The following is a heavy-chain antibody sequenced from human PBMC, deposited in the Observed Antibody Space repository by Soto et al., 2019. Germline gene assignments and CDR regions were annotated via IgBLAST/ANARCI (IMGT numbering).Heavy chain of an antibody. CDR1: GFTFSSYA. Sequence: GGSLRLSCASSGFTFSSYAMYWVRQAPGKGLEWVSTISNSGDTYYADSVEGRFTISRDNSKDTVHLQMNSLRAEDTAVYYCAKPKFRGVVENVWGPGTTVTVSS. J-gene: IGHJ6*02. D-gene: IGHD3-10*01. CDR3: AKPKFRGVVENV. V-gene: IGHV3-23*01. CDR2: ISNSGDT.